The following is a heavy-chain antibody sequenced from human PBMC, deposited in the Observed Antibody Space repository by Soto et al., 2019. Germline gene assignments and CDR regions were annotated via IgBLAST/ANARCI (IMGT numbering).Heavy chain of an antibody. CDR1: GFTFSSYA. Sequence: PGGSLRLSCAASGFTFSSYAMHWVHQAPGKGLEYVSAISSNGGSTYYANSVKGRFTISRDNSKNTLYLQMGSLRAEDMAVYYCARGPRYFDWSPPDYWGQGTLVTVSS. D-gene: IGHD3-9*01. CDR3: ARGPRYFDWSPPDY. V-gene: IGHV3-64*01. CDR2: ISSNGGST. J-gene: IGHJ4*02.